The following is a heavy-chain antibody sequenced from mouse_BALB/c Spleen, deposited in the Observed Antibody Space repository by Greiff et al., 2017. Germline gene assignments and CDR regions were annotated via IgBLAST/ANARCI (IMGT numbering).Heavy chain of an antibody. CDR3: ARDSYDGFFDY. CDR1: GFSFTRFG. CDR2: IWAGGST. J-gene: IGHJ2*01. Sequence: VPLQESGPGLVAPSQSLSNTCPVSGFSFTRFGVHRVRQPPGKGLEWLGVIWAGGSTNYNSALMSRLSISKDNSKSQVFLKMNSLQTDDTAMYYCARDSYDGFFDYWGQGTTLTVSS. V-gene: IGHV2-9*02. D-gene: IGHD2-3*01.